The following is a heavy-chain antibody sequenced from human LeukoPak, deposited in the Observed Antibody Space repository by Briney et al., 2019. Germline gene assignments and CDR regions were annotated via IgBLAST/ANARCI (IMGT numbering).Heavy chain of an antibody. Sequence: SETLSLTCTVSGGSISSYYWSWIRQPPGKGLEWIGYIYYSGSTNYNPSLTSRVTISVDTSKIQFSLKLSSVTAADTAVYYCARGTYDDFWSGYYDFDYWGQGTLVTVSS. D-gene: IGHD3-3*01. CDR2: IYYSGST. CDR3: ARGTYDDFWSGYYDFDY. V-gene: IGHV4-59*01. J-gene: IGHJ4*02. CDR1: GGSISSYY.